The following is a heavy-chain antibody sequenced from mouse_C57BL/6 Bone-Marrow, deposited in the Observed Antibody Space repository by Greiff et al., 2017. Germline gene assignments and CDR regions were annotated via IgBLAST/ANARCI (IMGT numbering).Heavy chain of an antibody. CDR2: FHPYNDDT. D-gene: IGHD1-1*01. CDR1: GYTFTTYP. CDR3: ARGNYYGSSRSLWYVDV. V-gene: IGHV1-47*01. Sequence: QVQLQQSGAELVKPGASVKMSCKASGYTFTTYPIEWMKQNPGKSLEWIGNFHPYNDDTKYNEKFQGKAPLTVDKSSSTVYLELSRLTSDDSAVYYCARGNYYGSSRSLWYVDVWGTGTTVTVSS. J-gene: IGHJ1*03.